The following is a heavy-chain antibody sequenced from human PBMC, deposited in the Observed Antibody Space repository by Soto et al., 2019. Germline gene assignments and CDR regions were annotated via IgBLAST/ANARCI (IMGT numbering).Heavy chain of an antibody. D-gene: IGHD2-2*01. CDR3: ARDWCSSTSCYSY. J-gene: IGHJ4*01. CDR2: IWYDGSNK. V-gene: IGHV3-33*01. CDR1: IGYR. Sequence: IGYRMIMERQAPGKGLEWVAVIWYDGSNKYYADTVKGRFTISRDNSKNTLYLQMNSLRAEDTAVYYCARDWCSSTSCYSYWGHGTLVTVSS.